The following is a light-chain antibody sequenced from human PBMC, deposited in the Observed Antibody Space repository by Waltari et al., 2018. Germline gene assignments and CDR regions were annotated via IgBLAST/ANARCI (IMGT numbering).Light chain of an antibody. J-gene: IGLJ3*02. CDR1: SSDIGRYKY. CDR2: DVS. CDR3: NSYANSNTRV. V-gene: IGLV2-14*03. Sequence: QSALTQAASVSGSPGQPINIPCTGTSSDIGRYKYVSLYQQHPGKAPKLIIYDVSNRPSGVSNRFSGSKSGNTASLTISGLQAEDEADYYCNSYANSNTRVFGGGTKLTVL.